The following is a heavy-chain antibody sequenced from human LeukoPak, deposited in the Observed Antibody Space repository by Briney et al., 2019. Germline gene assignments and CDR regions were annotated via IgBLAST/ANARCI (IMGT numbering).Heavy chain of an antibody. CDR2: IYISGRT. D-gene: IGHD2-8*01. CDR3: ARDCTISLGSWFDP. CDR1: GVSIRSGSYY. V-gene: IGHV4-61*02. Sequence: SQTLSLTCTVSGVSIRSGSYYWSWIRQPAGKGLEWIGGIYISGRTNYNPSLTSRVTISVDTSKNQFSLKLSSVPAADTAVYYCARDCTISLGSWFDPWGQGTLVTVSS. J-gene: IGHJ5*02.